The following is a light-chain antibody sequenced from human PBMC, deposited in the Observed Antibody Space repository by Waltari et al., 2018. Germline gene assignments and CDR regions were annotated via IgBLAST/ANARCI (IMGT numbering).Light chain of an antibody. V-gene: IGKV3-20*01. CDR3: QHYVRLPGT. J-gene: IGKJ1*01. Sequence: EIVLTQSPGTLSLSPGERATLSCRASQSVGRSLAWYQQKPGQAPRLLIYDASTRATGIPDRFSGSGYGTDFSLSISRLAPDDLAVYYCQHYVRLPGTFGQGTKVEFK. CDR1: QSVGRS. CDR2: DAS.